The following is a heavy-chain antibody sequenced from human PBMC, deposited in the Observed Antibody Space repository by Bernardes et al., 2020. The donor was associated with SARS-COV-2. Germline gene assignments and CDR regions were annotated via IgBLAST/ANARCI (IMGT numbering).Heavy chain of an antibody. Sequence: ASVKVSCKASGYTFTGYYVHWVRQTPGQGLEWMGWIYPTSGGTEFAHNFYGRVTMTRDTSISTAYMELSRLTSDDTAVYYCASVTYSSGADFDYWGQGTLVTVSS. CDR2: IYPTSGGT. CDR3: ASVTYSSGADFDY. CDR1: GYTFTGYY. D-gene: IGHD3-22*01. J-gene: IGHJ4*02. V-gene: IGHV1-2*07.